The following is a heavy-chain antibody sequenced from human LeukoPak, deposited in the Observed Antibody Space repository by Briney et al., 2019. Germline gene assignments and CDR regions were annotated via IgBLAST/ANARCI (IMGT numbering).Heavy chain of an antibody. CDR1: GFTFGDYG. V-gene: IGHV3-30-3*02. CDR2: ISPVGSNP. CDR3: AKERGDFDGFDI. J-gene: IGHJ3*02. D-gene: IGHD2-21*02. Sequence: GGSLRLSCTASGFTFGDYGMNWFRQAPGKGLEWVAVISPVGSNPFYADSVRGRMTISRDNSKDTLYLQMNSLRAEDTAVYHCAKERGDFDGFDIWGQGTMVTVSS.